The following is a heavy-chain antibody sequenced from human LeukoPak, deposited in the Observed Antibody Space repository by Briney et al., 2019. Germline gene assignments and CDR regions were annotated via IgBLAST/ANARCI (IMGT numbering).Heavy chain of an antibody. CDR2: ISVYNGNR. D-gene: IGHD3-10*01. Sequence: ASVKVSCKASGYTFNSYGITWVRQAPGQGLEWMAWISVYNGNRRYAQNFQGRVTLTTDKTTTTAYMELSRLRSDDTAVYYCAGSLVRGVIEDYWGQGTLVTVSS. CDR1: GYTFNSYG. CDR3: AGSLVRGVIEDY. V-gene: IGHV1-18*01. J-gene: IGHJ4*02.